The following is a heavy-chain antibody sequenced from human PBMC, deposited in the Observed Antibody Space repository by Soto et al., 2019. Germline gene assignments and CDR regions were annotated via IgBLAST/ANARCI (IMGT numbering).Heavy chain of an antibody. CDR3: ASTRGYSDGFAY. D-gene: IGHD5-18*01. CDR1: GYTFTSYG. Sequence: QVQLVQSGAEVKKPGASVKVSCKASGYTFTSYGISWVRQAPGQGLEWMGWISAYNGNTNYAQKLQGRVPMTTDTAAEQAYRELRSLRSDDTAVYYCASTRGYSDGFAYWGEGTVVTVSS. J-gene: IGHJ4*02. V-gene: IGHV1-18*01. CDR2: ISAYNGNT.